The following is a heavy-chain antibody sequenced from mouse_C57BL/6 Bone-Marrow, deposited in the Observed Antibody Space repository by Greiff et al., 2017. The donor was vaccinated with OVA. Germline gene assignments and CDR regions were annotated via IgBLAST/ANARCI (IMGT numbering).Heavy chain of an antibody. V-gene: IGHV5-6*01. CDR3: ARHIYYCGSSYNWYFDV. CDR1: GFTFSSYG. Sequence: EVHLVESGGDLVKPGGSLKLSCAASGFTFSSYGMSWVRQTPDKRLEWVATISSGGSYTYYPDSVKGRFTISIDYAKNTLYRQMSSLKSEDTAMYYCARHIYYCGSSYNWYFDVWGTGTTVTVSS. J-gene: IGHJ1*03. CDR2: ISSGGSYT. D-gene: IGHD1-1*01.